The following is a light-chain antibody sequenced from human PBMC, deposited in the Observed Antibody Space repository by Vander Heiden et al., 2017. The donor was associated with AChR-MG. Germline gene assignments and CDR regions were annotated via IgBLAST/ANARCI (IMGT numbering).Light chain of an antibody. Sequence: DIVMTQSPDPLAVSLGERATINCRASQSVLYNSNNKNFLAWFQQKPGQPPKLLVYWASTRESGVPDRFSGSGSGTDFTLTINSLQAEDVAVYYCQQYYGTPWTFGQGTKVEIK. CDR2: WAS. J-gene: IGKJ1*01. CDR1: QSVLYNSNNKNF. V-gene: IGKV4-1*01. CDR3: QQYYGTPWT.